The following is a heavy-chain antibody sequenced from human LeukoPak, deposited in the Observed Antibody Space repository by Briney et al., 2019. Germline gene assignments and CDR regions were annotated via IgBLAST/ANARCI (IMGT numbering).Heavy chain of an antibody. D-gene: IGHD1-26*01. J-gene: IGHJ4*02. CDR3: AKKQWELLRTFDY. V-gene: IGHV3-23*01. CDR2: ISGSGGST. Sequence: GGSLRLSCAASGFTFSRYAMSWVRRAPGKGLEWVSAISGSGGSTYYADSVKGRFTISRDNSKNTLYLQMNSLRAEDTAVYYCAKKQWELLRTFDYWGQGTLVTVSS. CDR1: GFTFSRYA.